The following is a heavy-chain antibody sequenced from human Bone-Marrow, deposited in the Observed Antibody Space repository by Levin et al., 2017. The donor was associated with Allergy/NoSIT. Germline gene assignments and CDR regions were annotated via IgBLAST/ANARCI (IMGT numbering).Heavy chain of an antibody. CDR2: INPQTGGT. Sequence: ASVKVSCKASGYRFTGYFIHWVRQAPGQGPEYLGCINPQTGGTVYAQKLQGRVTMTMDTSFTTAYLDARRLSYDDTAVYYCPRERACTSDDCYKGVNLDVWGQGTTVTVSS. CDR1: GYRFTGYF. CDR3: PRERACTSDDCYKGVNLDV. V-gene: IGHV1-2*02. J-gene: IGHJ6*02. D-gene: IGHD2-21*02.